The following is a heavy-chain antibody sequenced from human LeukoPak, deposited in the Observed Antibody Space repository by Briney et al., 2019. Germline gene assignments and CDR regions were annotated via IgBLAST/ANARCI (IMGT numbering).Heavy chain of an antibody. V-gene: IGHV3-7*01. D-gene: IGHD3-22*01. Sequence: GGSLRLSCAASGFTFSSYWMSWVRQAPGKGLEWVANIKQDGSEKYYVDSVKGRFTISRDNAKNSLYLQMNSLRAEDTAVYYCARDGGYYDSSGYYGYWGQGTLVTVSS. J-gene: IGHJ4*02. CDR1: GFTFSSYW. CDR3: ARDGGYYDSSGYYGY. CDR2: IKQDGSEK.